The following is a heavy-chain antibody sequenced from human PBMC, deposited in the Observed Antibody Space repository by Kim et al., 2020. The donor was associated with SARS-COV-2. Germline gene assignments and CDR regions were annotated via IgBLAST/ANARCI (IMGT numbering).Heavy chain of an antibody. CDR3: ARDAYSYGFTFDY. J-gene: IGHJ4*02. CDR1: GGSISSYY. Sequence: SETLSLTCTVSGGSISSYYWSWIRQPPGKGLEWIGYIYYSGSTNYNPSLKSRVTISVDTSKNQFSLKLSSVTAADTAVYYCARDAYSYGFTFDYWGQGTLVTVSS. CDR2: IYYSGST. D-gene: IGHD5-18*01. V-gene: IGHV4-59*13.